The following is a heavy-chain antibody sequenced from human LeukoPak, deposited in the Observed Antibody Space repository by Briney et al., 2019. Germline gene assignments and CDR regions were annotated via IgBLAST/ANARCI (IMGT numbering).Heavy chain of an antibody. CDR3: AKSNGYGLVDI. CDR2: IFYRGGT. D-gene: IGHD3-10*01. CDR1: GGSFSGYY. V-gene: IGHV4-34*12. J-gene: IGHJ3*02. Sequence: SETLSLTCAVYGGSFSGYYWSWIRQPPGKGLEWIGNIFYRGGTYYSPSLKSRVTISLDTSRNQFSLNLNSVTAADTAVYYCAKSNGYGLVDIWGQGTMVTVSS.